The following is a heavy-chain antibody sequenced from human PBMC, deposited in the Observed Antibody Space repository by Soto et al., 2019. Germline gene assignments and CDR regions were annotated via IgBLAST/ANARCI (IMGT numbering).Heavy chain of an antibody. CDR1: GYTFTSYG. CDR3: ARALPTSGYYVVDY. CDR2: ISAYNGNT. Sequence: ASVKVSCKASGYTFTSYGISWVRQAPGQGLEWMGWISAYNGNTNYAQKLQGRVTMTTDTSTSTAYMELRSLRSDDTAVYYCARALPTSGYYVVDYWGQGTLVPVSS. D-gene: IGHD3-22*01. J-gene: IGHJ4*02. V-gene: IGHV1-18*01.